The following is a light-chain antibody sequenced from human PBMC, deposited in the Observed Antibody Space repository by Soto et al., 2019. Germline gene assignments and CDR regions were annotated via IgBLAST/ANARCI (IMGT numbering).Light chain of an antibody. J-gene: IGKJ4*01. CDR1: QGVAGSY. CDR3: QQYGISPLS. V-gene: IGKV3-20*01. CDR2: AAS. Sequence: EIVLTQSPGTLSVSPGERVTLSCRASQGVAGSYLAWYQQKPGQAPRLLIYAASTRATGIPDRFSGSGSGTDFTLTISRLEPEDFAVYHCQQYGISPLSFGGGTKVEIK.